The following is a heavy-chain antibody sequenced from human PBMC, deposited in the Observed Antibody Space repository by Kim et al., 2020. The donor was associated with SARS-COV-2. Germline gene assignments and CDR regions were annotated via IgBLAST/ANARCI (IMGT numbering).Heavy chain of an antibody. CDR2: ISGSGGST. Sequence: GGSLRLSCAASGFTFSSYAMNWVRQAPGKGLEWVSAISGSGGSTYFADSVKGRFTISRDNSKNTLYLQMNSLRAEDTAVYYCAKDQXXDYVXXXYRXXFVYWGQGTLVXVSS. D-gene: IGHD3-16*02. CDR1: GFTFSSYA. CDR3: AKDQXXDYVXXXYRXXFVY. J-gene: IGHJ4*02. V-gene: IGHV3-23*01.